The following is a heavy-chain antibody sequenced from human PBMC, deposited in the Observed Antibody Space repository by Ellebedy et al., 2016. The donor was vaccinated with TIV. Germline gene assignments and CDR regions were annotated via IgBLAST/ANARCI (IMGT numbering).Heavy chain of an antibody. CDR3: ATVSSGRVVPLNYYYYYMDV. CDR1: GGSFSGYY. J-gene: IGHJ6*03. CDR2: INHSGST. Sequence: SETLSLXXAVYGGSFSGYYWSWIRQPPGKGLEWIGEINHSGSTNYNPSLKSRVTISVDTSKNQFSLKLSSVTAADTAVYYCATVSSGRVVPLNYYYYYMDVWGKGTTVTVSS. V-gene: IGHV4-34*01. D-gene: IGHD2-15*01.